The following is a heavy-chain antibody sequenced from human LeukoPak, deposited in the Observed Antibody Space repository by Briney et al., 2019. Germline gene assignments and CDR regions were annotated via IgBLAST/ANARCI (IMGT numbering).Heavy chain of an antibody. CDR3: ARPGYRSRYFDY. Sequence: GESLKISCKGSGYSFTSYWIGWVRQMPGKGLEWMGIINPGDSETKYSPSFQGQVTISADKSISTAYLQWSSLNASDTAMYYCARPGYRSRYFDYWGQGTLVTVSS. V-gene: IGHV5-51*01. J-gene: IGHJ4*02. CDR1: GYSFTSYW. D-gene: IGHD6-19*01. CDR2: INPGDSET.